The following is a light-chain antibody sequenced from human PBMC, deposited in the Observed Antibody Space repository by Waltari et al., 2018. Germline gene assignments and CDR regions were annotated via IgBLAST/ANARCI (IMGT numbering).Light chain of an antibody. CDR1: QSVSSN. V-gene: IGKV3-15*01. CDR2: GAS. CDR3: QQYDNWPPNT. Sequence: EIVMTQSPATLSVSPGDRVTLSCRASQSVSSNLAWYQQKPGQAPRLLIYGASTSATGIPARFSGSGSVTDFTLTISSLQSEYFAVYYCQQYDNWPPNTFGQGTRLEIK. J-gene: IGKJ5*01.